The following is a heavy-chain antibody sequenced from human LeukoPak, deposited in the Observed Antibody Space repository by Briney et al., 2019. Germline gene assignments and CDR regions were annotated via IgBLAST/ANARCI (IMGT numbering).Heavy chain of an antibody. D-gene: IGHD3-10*01. CDR1: GFTFSGSA. Sequence: GGSLKLSCAASGFTFSGSAMHWVRQASGKGLEWVGRIRSKANSYATAYAASVKGRFTISRDDSKNTAYLQMNSLKTEDTAVYYCAKDLLWFGSMDVWGKGTTVTVSS. V-gene: IGHV3-73*01. CDR3: AKDLLWFGSMDV. J-gene: IGHJ6*04. CDR2: IRSKANSYAT.